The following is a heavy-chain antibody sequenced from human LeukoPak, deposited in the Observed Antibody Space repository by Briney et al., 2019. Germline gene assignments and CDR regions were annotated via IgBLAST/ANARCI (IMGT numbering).Heavy chain of an antibody. V-gene: IGHV1-18*01. CDR3: ARDDSSGYFQEPADY. Sequence: ASVKVSCKASGYTFTSYGISWVRQAPGQGLEWMGWISAYNGNISYAQKLQGRVTMTTGKSTSTAYMELRSLRSDDTAVYYCARDDSSGYFQEPADYWGQGTLVTVSS. CDR2: ISAYNGNI. D-gene: IGHD3-22*01. CDR1: GYTFTSYG. J-gene: IGHJ4*02.